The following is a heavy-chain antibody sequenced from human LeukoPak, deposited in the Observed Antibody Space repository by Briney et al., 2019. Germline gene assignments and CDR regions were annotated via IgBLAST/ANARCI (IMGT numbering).Heavy chain of an antibody. CDR1: GFTLSSYA. V-gene: IGHV3-23*01. D-gene: IGHD2-21*01. J-gene: IGHJ4*02. CDR2: ISVSGNT. CDR3: AKAPVTTCSGAYCYPFDY. Sequence: GGTLRLSCAASGFTLSSYAMSWVRQGPGKGLEWVSAISVSGNTYHADSVKGRFTISRDSYKNTLYLQMNSLRAEDAAVYYCAKAPVTTCSGAYCYPFDYWGQGTLVTVSS.